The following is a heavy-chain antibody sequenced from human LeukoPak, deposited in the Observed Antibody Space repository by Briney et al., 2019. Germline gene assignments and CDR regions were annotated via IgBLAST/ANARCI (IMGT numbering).Heavy chain of an antibody. J-gene: IGHJ6*03. CDR3: ARGRKAGVGRVYYMDV. V-gene: IGHV1-8*02. CDR2: MNPKSGNT. CDR1: RYTFTSYD. D-gene: IGHD3/OR15-3a*01. Sequence: ASVKVSCKTSRYTFTSYDINWVRQATGQGLEWMGWMNPKSGNTDYAQKFQGRVTMTSDTSIGTAYMELSNLRSEDTAVYYCARGRKAGVGRVYYMDVWGKGTTVTVFS.